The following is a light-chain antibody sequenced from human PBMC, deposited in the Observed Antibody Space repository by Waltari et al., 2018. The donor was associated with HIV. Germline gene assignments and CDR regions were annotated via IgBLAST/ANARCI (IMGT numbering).Light chain of an antibody. V-gene: IGLV1-40*01. CDR1: SPNIGAGYD. CDR3: QSYDSSLSGVV. CDR2: GNG. Sequence: QSVLTQPPSVSGAPGQRVTISCTGSSPNIGAGYDVHWYQQLPGTAPKLLIYGNGTRPSGVPDRFSGSKSGTSASLAITGLQAEDEADYYCQSYDSSLSGVVFGGGTKLTVL. J-gene: IGLJ2*01.